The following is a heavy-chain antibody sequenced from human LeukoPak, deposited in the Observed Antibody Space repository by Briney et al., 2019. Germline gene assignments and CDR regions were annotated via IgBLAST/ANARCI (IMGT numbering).Heavy chain of an antibody. Sequence: GESLKISCKGSGYSFTNYWIGWVRQMPGKGLEWMGIIYPGDSDTRYSPSFQGQVTISADKSINTAYLQWSSLKASDTAMYYCARRGARDDRSGYFAFDPWGQGTLVTVSS. V-gene: IGHV5-51*01. J-gene: IGHJ5*02. D-gene: IGHD3-22*01. CDR2: IYPGDSDT. CDR3: ARRGARDDRSGYFAFDP. CDR1: GYSFTNYW.